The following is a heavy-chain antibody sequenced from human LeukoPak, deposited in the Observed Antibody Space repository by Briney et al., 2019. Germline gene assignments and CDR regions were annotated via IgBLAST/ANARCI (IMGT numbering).Heavy chain of an antibody. D-gene: IGHD6-19*01. V-gene: IGHV4-34*01. Sequence: TSETLSLTCAVYGGSFSGYYWSWIRQPPGKGLEWIGEINHSGSTNYNPSLESRVTISVDTSKNQFSLKLSSVTAADTAVYYCARGPGSGWYGVYFFWGQGTLVTVSS. J-gene: IGHJ4*02. CDR3: ARGPGSGWYGVYFF. CDR1: GGSFSGYY. CDR2: INHSGST.